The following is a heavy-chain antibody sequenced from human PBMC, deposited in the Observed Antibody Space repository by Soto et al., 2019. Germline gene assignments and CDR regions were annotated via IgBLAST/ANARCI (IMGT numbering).Heavy chain of an antibody. V-gene: IGHV3-23*01. J-gene: IGHJ3*02. Sequence: GGSLRLSCAASGFTFSAYAMSWVRQAPGKGLQWVSGVGGSDTDKHYADSVRGRFTVSRDNSKNTLYLQMNSLRVDYTAVYYCAKDATAVNGVWDPFDMWGQGTEVTVSS. CDR3: AKDATAVNGVWDPFDM. CDR1: GFTFSAYA. CDR2: VGGSDTDK. D-gene: IGHD2-8*01.